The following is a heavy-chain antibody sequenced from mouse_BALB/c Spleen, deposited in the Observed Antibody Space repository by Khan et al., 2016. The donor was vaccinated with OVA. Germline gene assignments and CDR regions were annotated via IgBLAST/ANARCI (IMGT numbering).Heavy chain of an antibody. CDR3: ARGGLRGVAMDY. D-gene: IGHD2-4*01. CDR2: IHPGDGSP. V-gene: IGHV1S56*01. Sequence: QGQLKEAGPELVKPGALVKISCKASGYTFTAYDINWVKQRPGQGLEWIGWIHPGDGSPKYNENFKGKATLTADKSSNTAYMQLSSLTSEKSAVYFCARGGLRGVAMDYWGQGTSVSVSS. J-gene: IGHJ4*01. CDR1: GYTFTAYD.